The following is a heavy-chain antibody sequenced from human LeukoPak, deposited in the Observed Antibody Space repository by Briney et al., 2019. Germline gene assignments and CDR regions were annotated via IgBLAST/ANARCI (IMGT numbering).Heavy chain of an antibody. Sequence: GGSLRLSCAASGFTFSSQGMTWVRQAPGKGLEWVSAISGSGGSTYYADSVKGRFTISRDNSKNTLYLQMNSLRAEDTAVYYCAKIPHSSSPFYDYWGQGTLVTVSS. CDR2: ISGSGGST. CDR3: AKIPHSSSPFYDY. V-gene: IGHV3-23*01. J-gene: IGHJ4*02. CDR1: GFTFSSQG. D-gene: IGHD6-6*01.